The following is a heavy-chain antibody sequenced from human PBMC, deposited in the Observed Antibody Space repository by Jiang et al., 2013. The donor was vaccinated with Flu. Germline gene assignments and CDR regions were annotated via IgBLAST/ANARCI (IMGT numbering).Heavy chain of an antibody. J-gene: IGHJ4*02. D-gene: IGHD6-19*01. CDR3: AMGIAVAGTGFDY. V-gene: IGHV3-48*03. CDR2: ISSSGSTI. CDR1: GFTFSSYE. Sequence: LVQPGGSLRLSCAASGFTFSSYEMNWVRQAPGKGLEWVSYISSSGSTIYYADSVKGRFTISRDNAKNSLYLQMNSLRAEDTAVYYCAMGIAVAGTGFDYWGQGTLVTVSS.